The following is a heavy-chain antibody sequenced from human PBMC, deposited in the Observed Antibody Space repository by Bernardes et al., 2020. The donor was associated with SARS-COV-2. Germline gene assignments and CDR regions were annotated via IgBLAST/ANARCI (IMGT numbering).Heavy chain of an antibody. CDR3: AREPGFRQYLDH. CDR2: ISHDETTI. CDR1: GFIFNNYA. Sequence: GGSLRLSCEASGFIFNNYALHWVRQVPGQGLEWVAAISHDETTIYYADSVRGRFMISRDSSKNTLYLEMSSLRPEDTAVYYCAREPGFRQYLDHWGQGTLVTVSS. V-gene: IGHV3-30*15. J-gene: IGHJ4*02.